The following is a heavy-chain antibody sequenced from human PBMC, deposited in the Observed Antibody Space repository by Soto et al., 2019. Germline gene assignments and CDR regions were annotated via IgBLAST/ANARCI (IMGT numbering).Heavy chain of an antibody. CDR3: AHRPYGYKYYFDY. D-gene: IGHD5-18*01. Sequence: QITLKESGPTLVKPTQTLTLTCTFSGFSLSTRGVGVGWFRQPPGRALEWLALIYWDDDKRYSPSLQNRLTITRNTSKTQVVLTMTTMDPVDTATYYCAHRPYGYKYYFDYWGQGTLVTVSS. V-gene: IGHV2-5*02. J-gene: IGHJ4*02. CDR2: IYWDDDK. CDR1: GFSLSTRGVG.